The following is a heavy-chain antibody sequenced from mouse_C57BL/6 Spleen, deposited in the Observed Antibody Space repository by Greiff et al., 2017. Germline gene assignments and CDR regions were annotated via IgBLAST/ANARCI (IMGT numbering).Heavy chain of an antibody. V-gene: IGHV5-9-1*02. CDR2: ISSGGDYI. Sequence: DVMLVESGEGLVKPGGSLKLSCAASGFTFSSYAMSWVRQTPEKRLEWVAYISSGGDYIYYADTVKGRFTISRDNARNTLYLQMSSLKSEDTAMYYCTRGNWDWYFDVWGTGTTVTVSS. CDR3: TRGNWDWYFDV. J-gene: IGHJ1*03. D-gene: IGHD4-1*01. CDR1: GFTFSSYA.